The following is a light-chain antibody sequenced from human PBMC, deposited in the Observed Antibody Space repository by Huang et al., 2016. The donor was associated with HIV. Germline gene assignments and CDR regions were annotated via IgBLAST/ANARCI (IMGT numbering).Light chain of an antibody. CDR3: QQRNTWPPT. CDR1: QDVSTY. V-gene: IGKV3-11*01. J-gene: IGKJ5*01. Sequence: TQSPATLSLSPGERATLPCWASQDVSTYLAWYQQKPGQPPRLLMYDASNRATGIPARFSGSGSGTDFSLTISSLEPEDIAIYYCQQRNTWPPTFGQGTRLEMK. CDR2: DAS.